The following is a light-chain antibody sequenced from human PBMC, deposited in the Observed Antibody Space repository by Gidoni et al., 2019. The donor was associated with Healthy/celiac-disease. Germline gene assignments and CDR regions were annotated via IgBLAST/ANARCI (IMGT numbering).Light chain of an antibody. J-gene: IGKJ1*01. Sequence: DSQVTQSPSTLSASVGDRVTITCRASQRISGWLAWYQQKPGKAPKLLIYKASTLESGVPSRFSGGGSGTEFTLTISSLQPDDSATYYCQQYHNFWTFGQGTKVEIK. CDR1: QRISGW. CDR3: QQYHNFWT. CDR2: KAS. V-gene: IGKV1-5*03.